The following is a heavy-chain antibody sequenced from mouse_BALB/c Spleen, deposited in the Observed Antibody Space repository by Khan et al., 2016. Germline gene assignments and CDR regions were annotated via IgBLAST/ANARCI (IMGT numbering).Heavy chain of an antibody. CDR1: DYTFSTYW. V-gene: IGHV1-5*01. CDR2: IFPGSGDT. J-gene: IGHJ2*01. D-gene: IGHD1-1*01. Sequence: VQLKQSGTVLARPGASVKMSCKASDYTFSTYWMHWVKQRPGQGLEWIGAIFPGSGDTTNNQRVEDKAQLTAVTSTHPAYMEPSSLTNEDSALYYCTRHYGSSWGKIFFDYWGQGPTHTVSS. CDR3: TRHYGSSWGKIFFDY.